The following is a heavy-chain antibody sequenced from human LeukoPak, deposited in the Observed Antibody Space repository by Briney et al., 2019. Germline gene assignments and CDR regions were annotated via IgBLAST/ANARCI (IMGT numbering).Heavy chain of an antibody. CDR2: ISSSSSSTI. D-gene: IGHD3-3*01. J-gene: IGHJ4*02. V-gene: IGHV3-48*01. CDR3: ARGSNYDFWSGYFRFDY. CDR1: GFTFSSYS. Sequence: HPGGSLRLSCAASGFTFSSYSMNWVRQAPGKGLEWVSYISSSSSSTIYYADSVKGRFTISRDNAKNSLYLQMNSLRAEDTAVYYCARGSNYDFWSGYFRFDYWGQGTLVTVSS.